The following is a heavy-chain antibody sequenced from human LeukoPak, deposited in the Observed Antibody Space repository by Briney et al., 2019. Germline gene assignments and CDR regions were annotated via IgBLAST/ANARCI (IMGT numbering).Heavy chain of an antibody. CDR1: GGSFSGYY. D-gene: IGHD1-26*01. CDR2: INHSGST. V-gene: IGHV4-34*01. Sequence: PSETLSLTCAVYGGSFSGYYWSWIRQPPGKGLEWIGEINHSGSTNYNPSLKSRVTISVDTSKNQFSLKLSSVTAADTAVYYCARIGATSPLYYFDYWGQGTLVTVPS. J-gene: IGHJ4*02. CDR3: ARIGATSPLYYFDY.